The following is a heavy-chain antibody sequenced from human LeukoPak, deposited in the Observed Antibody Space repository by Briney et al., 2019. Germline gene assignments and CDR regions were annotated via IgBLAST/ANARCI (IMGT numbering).Heavy chain of an antibody. D-gene: IGHD6-13*01. CDR1: GFTFSDYY. J-gene: IGHJ4*02. V-gene: IGHV3-11*05. CDR2: ISSTSIYT. CDR3: ASEDGNSSSWYSDY. Sequence: PGGSLRLSCAASGFTFSDYYMSWIRQAPGKGLEWVSDISSTSIYTNYADSVKGRFTISRDNAKNSLYLQMNSLRAEDTAVYYCASEDGNSSSWYSDYWGQGTLVTVSS.